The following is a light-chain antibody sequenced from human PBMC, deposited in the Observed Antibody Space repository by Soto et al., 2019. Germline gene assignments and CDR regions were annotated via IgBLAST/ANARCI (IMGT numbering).Light chain of an antibody. Sequence: EIVLTQSAASLSVSPGERVTLSCRASQSVGRNLAWYHQQPGQAPRLLIYDASSRATGVPARFSGSGSGTEFTLTISRLQSADFAVYYCQQYKSWPPITFGQGTRLEIK. J-gene: IGKJ5*01. V-gene: IGKV3-15*01. CDR1: QSVGRN. CDR3: QQYKSWPPIT. CDR2: DAS.